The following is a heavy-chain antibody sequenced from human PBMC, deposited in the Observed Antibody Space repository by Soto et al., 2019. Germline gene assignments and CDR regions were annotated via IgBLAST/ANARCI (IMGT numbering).Heavy chain of an antibody. Sequence: QVQLQESGPGLVKPSQTLSLTCTVSGGRISTGGFYWSGIGQHTGMDPAWIGYIYYTGSTYYNTSLESRISISVDTSKNRFSLRLTSVTAAVTAVYYCARGGERTFLFAFAIWGQGTMVTVSS. CDR3: ARGGERTFLFAFAI. J-gene: IGHJ3*02. D-gene: IGHD3-3*01. CDR2: IYYTGST. V-gene: IGHV4-31*03. CDR1: GGRISTGGFY.